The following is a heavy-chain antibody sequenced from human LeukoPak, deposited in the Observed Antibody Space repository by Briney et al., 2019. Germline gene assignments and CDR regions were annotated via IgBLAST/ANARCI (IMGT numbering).Heavy chain of an antibody. CDR1: GFTFSSYA. V-gene: IGHV3-23*01. CDR2: ISGSGGST. J-gene: IGHJ4*02. Sequence: PGGSLRLSCAASGFTFSSYAMSWVRQAPGKGLEWVSAISGSGGSTYYADSVKGRFTISRDNSKNTLYLQMNSLRAEDTAVYYCAKDGRITMIVVVISHFDYWGQGTLVTVSP. D-gene: IGHD3-22*01. CDR3: AKDGRITMIVVVISHFDY.